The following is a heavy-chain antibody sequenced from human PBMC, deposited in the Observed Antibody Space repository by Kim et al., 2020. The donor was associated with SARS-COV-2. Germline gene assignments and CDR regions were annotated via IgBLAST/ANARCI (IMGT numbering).Heavy chain of an antibody. D-gene: IGHD1-26*01. CDR1: GFTFSSYG. J-gene: IGHJ5*02. V-gene: IGHV3-33*06. Sequence: GGSLRLSCAASGFTFSSYGMHWVRQAPGKWLVWLAVLWYDGSYKYYAVSVNGRFTISIDNSKYTLYLQINSLSAEDTAVFYCANGSSYAVYNWFDPLGQG. CDR3: ANGSSYAVYNWFDP. CDR2: LWYDGSYK.